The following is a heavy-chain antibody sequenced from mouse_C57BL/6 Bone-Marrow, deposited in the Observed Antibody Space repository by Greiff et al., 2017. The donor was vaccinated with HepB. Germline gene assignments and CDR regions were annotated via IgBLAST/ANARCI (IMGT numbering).Heavy chain of an antibody. Sequence: EVQLQQSGAELVRPGASVKLSCTASGFNIKDDYMHWVKQRPEQGLEWIGWIDPENGDTEYASKFQGKATITADTSSNTAYLQLSSLTSEDTAGYDSAAQLRFSDYAKDYWDRGTAVTVSS. D-gene: IGHD3-1*01. V-gene: IGHV14-4*01. CDR2: IDPENGDT. J-gene: IGHJ4*01. CDR1: GFNIKDDY. CDR3: AAQLRFSDYAKDY.